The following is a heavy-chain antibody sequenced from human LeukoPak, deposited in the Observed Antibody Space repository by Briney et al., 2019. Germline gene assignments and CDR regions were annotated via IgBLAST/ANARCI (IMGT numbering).Heavy chain of an antibody. V-gene: IGHV3-23*01. CDR1: GFTFSSYA. D-gene: IGHD4-4*01. Sequence: GGSLRLSCAASGFTFSSYAMSWVRQAPGKGLEWVSAISGSGGSTYYADSVKGRFTISIDNSKNTLYLQMNSLRAEDTAVYYCAKDRSGDYSEYFDYWGQGTLVTVSS. CDR2: ISGSGGST. J-gene: IGHJ4*02. CDR3: AKDRSGDYSEYFDY.